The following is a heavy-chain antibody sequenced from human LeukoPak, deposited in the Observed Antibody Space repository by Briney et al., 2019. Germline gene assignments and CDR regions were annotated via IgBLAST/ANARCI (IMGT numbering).Heavy chain of an antibody. V-gene: IGHV1-69*13. CDR2: IIPIFGTA. J-gene: IGHJ3*02. D-gene: IGHD3-3*01. Sequence: ASVKVSCKASGGTFSSYAISWVRQAPGQGLEWMGGIIPIFGTANYAQKFQGRVTITADESTSTAYMELSSLRSEDTAVYYCARVLRFLEWLLYGAFDIWGQGTMVTVSS. CDR3: ARVLRFLEWLLYGAFDI. CDR1: GGTFSSYA.